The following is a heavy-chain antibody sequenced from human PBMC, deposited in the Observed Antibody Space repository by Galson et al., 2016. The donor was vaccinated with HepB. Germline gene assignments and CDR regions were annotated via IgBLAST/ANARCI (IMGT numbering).Heavy chain of an antibody. CDR3: ARRAAAGQENFDY. V-gene: IGHV5-51*01. Sequence: QSGAEVKRPGEALTISCKGSGYTFTSSWIGWVRQMPGKGLEWVGVIFPRDSDTRYSPSFQGPVTISADNSISTAYLQWSSLKASDTAIYYCARRAAAGQENFDYWGRGTLVTVSS. D-gene: IGHD6-13*01. CDR1: GYTFTSSW. J-gene: IGHJ4*02. CDR2: IFPRDSDT.